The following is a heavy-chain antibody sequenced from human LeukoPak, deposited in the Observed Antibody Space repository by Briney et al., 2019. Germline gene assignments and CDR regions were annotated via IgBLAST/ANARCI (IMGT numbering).Heavy chain of an antibody. CDR2: IYYSGST. CDR1: GGSISGHY. J-gene: IGHJ4*02. Sequence: SSETLSLTCTVSGGSISGHYWSWIRQPPGKGLEWIGYIYYSGSTNYNPSLKSRVTISVATTKKQFFLQLSSVTADNTAVYYCARGNGWWYYWGQGTLVSVCS. CDR3: ARGNGWWYY. D-gene: IGHD2-8*02. V-gene: IGHV4-59*11.